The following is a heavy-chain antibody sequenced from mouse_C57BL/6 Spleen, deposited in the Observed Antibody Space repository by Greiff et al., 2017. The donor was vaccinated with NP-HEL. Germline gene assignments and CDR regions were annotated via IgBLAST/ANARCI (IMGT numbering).Heavy chain of an antibody. Sequence: VQLQQPGAELVKPGASVKLSCKASGYTFTSYWMHWVKQRPGQGLEWIGMIHPNSGSTNYNEKFKSKATLTVDKSSSTAYMQLSSLTSEDSAVYYCARVEIYYYGSSLYYFDYWGQGTTLTVSS. CDR3: ARVEIYYYGSSLYYFDY. CDR1: GYTFTSYW. J-gene: IGHJ2*01. CDR2: IHPNSGST. V-gene: IGHV1-64*01. D-gene: IGHD1-1*01.